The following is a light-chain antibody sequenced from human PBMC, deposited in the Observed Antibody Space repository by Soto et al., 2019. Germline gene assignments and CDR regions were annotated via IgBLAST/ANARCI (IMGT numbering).Light chain of an antibody. CDR3: QQYNNWPPVT. J-gene: IGKJ4*01. Sequence: EIVMTQSPATLSVSPGERATLSCRASQSVSSNLAWYQQKPGQAPRLLIYGASTRATGIPARFSGSGSGTEFTLTISSLQSEDVAVYYCQQYNNWPPVTCGGGTKVEIK. V-gene: IGKV3-15*01. CDR1: QSVSSN. CDR2: GAS.